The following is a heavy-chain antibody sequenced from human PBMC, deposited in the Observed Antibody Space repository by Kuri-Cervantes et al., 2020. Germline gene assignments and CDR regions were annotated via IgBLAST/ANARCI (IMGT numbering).Heavy chain of an antibody. Sequence: GGSLRLSCAASGFTFSSYSMNWVRQAPGKGLEWVSYISSSSSTIYYADSVKGRFTISRDNAKNSLYLQMNSLRAEDTAVYYCARGNWFDPWGQGTLVTVSS. CDR3: ARGNWFDP. J-gene: IGHJ5*02. CDR1: GFTFSSYS. V-gene: IGHV3-48*01. CDR2: ISSSSSTI.